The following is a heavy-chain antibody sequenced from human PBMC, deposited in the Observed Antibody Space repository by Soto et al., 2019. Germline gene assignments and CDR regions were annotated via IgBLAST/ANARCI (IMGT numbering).Heavy chain of an antibody. D-gene: IGHD3-3*01. CDR2: INPSGGST. V-gene: IGHV1-46*01. Sequence: ASVKVSCKASGYTFTSYYMHWVRQAPGQGLEWMGIINPSGGSTSYAQKFQGRVTMTRDTSTSTVYMELSSLRSEDTAVYYCASFRFGVVTARGYYYGMDVWGQGTTVTVSS. CDR3: ASFRFGVVTARGYYYGMDV. CDR1: GYTFTSYY. J-gene: IGHJ6*02.